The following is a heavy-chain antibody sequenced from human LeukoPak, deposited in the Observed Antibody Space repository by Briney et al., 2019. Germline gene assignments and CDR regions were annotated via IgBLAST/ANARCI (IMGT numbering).Heavy chain of an antibody. J-gene: IGHJ4*02. D-gene: IGHD2-15*01. CDR3: VRGSSGSTWTLFDS. CDR1: GFTFSSYW. CDR2: IRSDGSNT. V-gene: IGHV3-74*01. Sequence: QSGGSLRLSCAASGFTFSSYWMHWVRHAPGKGLVWVSRIRSDGSNTDYADYVKGRFTISRDNAKNTMYLQMDSLRAEDTAVYYCVRGSSGSTWTLFDSWGQGTLVTVSS.